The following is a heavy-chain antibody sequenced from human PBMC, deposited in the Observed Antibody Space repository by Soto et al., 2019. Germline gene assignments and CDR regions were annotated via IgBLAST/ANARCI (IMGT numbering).Heavy chain of an antibody. J-gene: IGHJ3*02. V-gene: IGHV1-18*01. CDR1: GSTLTSYG. D-gene: IGHD3-22*01. Sequence: QVHLVQSGLEVKKPGASVSVSCRASGSTLTSYGISWVRQAPGQGFEWMGWISVNNGNTQYAQKFKGRVSMTTDTXXTAVDMVLRHLTSDDTYVYYCVRAGAYDSTDHWAGASAGVIWGQGTMVTVFS. CDR2: ISVNNGNT. CDR3: VRAGAYDSTDHWAGASAGVI.